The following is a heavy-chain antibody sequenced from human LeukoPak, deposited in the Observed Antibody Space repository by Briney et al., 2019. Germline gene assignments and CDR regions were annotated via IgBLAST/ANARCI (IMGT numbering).Heavy chain of an antibody. CDR1: GYTFTSYY. V-gene: IGHV1-46*01. CDR2: INPSGGST. D-gene: IGHD3-10*01. CDR3: ARVRPPINYFDY. J-gene: IGHJ4*02. Sequence: EASVKVSCKASGYTFTSYYMHWVRQAPGQGLEWMGIINPSGGSTSYAQKFQGRVTMIRDTSTSTVYMELSSLRSEDTAVYYCARVRPPINYFDYWGQGTLVTVSS.